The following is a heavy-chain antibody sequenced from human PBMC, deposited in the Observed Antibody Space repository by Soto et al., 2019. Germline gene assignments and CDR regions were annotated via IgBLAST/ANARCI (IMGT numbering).Heavy chain of an antibody. CDR3: ARDLQYSRLFYGMDV. CDR1: GGSISSGGYY. Sequence: QVQLQESGPGLVKPSQTLSLTCTVSGGSISSGGYYWSWIRKHPGKGLEWIGYIYYSGSTYYNPSLKSRVTISVDTSKNQFSLKLSSVTAADTAVYYCARDLQYSRLFYGMDVWGQGTTVTVSS. D-gene: IGHD6-13*01. J-gene: IGHJ6*02. CDR2: IYYSGST. V-gene: IGHV4-31*03.